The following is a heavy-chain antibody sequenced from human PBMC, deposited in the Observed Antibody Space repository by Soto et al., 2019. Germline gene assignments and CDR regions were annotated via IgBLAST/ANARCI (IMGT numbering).Heavy chain of an antibody. Sequence: SETLSLTCAVYGGSFIGYYWSWIRQPPGKGLEWIGEIKHSGSTNCNPSLKSRVTISVDTSKNQFSLKLSSVTAADTAVYYCARVGYGGVYYYGMDVWGQGTTVT. J-gene: IGHJ6*02. CDR1: GGSFIGYY. CDR3: ARVGYGGVYYYGMDV. CDR2: IKHSGST. V-gene: IGHV4-34*01. D-gene: IGHD2-8*02.